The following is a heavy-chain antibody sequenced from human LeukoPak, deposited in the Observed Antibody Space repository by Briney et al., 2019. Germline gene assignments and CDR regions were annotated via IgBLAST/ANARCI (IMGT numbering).Heavy chain of an antibody. V-gene: IGHV1-46*01. CDR3: ASAREHGSGSSGWFDP. CDR2: INPSGGST. Sequence: ASVKVSCKASGYTFTSYYMHWVRQAPGQGLEWMGIINPSGGSTSYAQKFQGRVTMTRDTSTSTVYMELSSLRSEDTAVYYCASAREHGSGSSGWFDPWGQGTLVTVSS. CDR1: GYTFTSYY. J-gene: IGHJ5*02. D-gene: IGHD3-10*01.